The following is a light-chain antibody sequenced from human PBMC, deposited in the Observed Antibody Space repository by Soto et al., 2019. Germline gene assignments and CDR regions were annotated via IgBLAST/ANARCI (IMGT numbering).Light chain of an antibody. J-gene: IGKJ5*01. Sequence: EIVLTQSPGTLSLSPGERATLSCRASQTINNYVAWYQQKPGQAPRLLIYGASTRATGIPARFSGSGSGTEFTLTISSLQSDDFAVYYCQQYDNWPPITFGQGTRLEIK. CDR2: GAS. CDR3: QQYDNWPPIT. V-gene: IGKV3-15*01. CDR1: QTINNY.